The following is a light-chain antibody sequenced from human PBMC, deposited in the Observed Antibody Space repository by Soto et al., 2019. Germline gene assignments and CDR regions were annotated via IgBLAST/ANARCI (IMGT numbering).Light chain of an antibody. V-gene: IGLV2-23*02. Sequence: QSALTQPASVSGSPGQSITISCTGTSSDVGSYNLVSWYQQHPGKAPKLMIYEVSKRPSGVSNRFSGSKSGHTASLTISGLQAEDEAEYYCCSYAGSSIHVVFGGGTKLTVL. CDR3: CSYAGSSIHVV. J-gene: IGLJ2*01. CDR1: SSDVGSYNL. CDR2: EVS.